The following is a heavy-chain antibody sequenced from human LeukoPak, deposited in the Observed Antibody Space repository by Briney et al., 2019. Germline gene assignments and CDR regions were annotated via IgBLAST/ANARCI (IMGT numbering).Heavy chain of an antibody. D-gene: IGHD2/OR15-2a*01. J-gene: IGHJ4*02. CDR2: ISAYNGNT. Sequence: ASVKVSCKASGYTFTSYGISWVRQAPGQGLEWMGWISAYNGNTNYAQKLQGRVTMTTDTSTSTAYMELRSLRSEDTAVYYCARSKIVNPQFDYWGQGTLVTVSS. CDR1: GYTFTSYG. V-gene: IGHV1-18*01. CDR3: ARSKIVNPQFDY.